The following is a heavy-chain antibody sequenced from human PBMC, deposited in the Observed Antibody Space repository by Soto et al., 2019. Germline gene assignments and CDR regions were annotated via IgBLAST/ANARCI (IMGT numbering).Heavy chain of an antibody. CDR1: GFTLSGYA. CDR3: ARRARPDFYYMDV. Sequence: EVQLAESGGGLAQPGGSLRLSCAASGFTLSGYAMDWVRQAPGKGLEYVSGISSNGVGTYYANSVQGRFTISRDNSKNTVYLQKGSLRPKDMAVYYCARRARPDFYYMDVWGKGTTVTVSS. D-gene: IGHD6-6*01. V-gene: IGHV3-64*01. CDR2: ISSNGVGT. J-gene: IGHJ6*03.